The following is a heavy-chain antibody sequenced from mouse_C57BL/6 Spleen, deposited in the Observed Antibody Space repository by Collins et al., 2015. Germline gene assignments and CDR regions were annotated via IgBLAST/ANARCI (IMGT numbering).Heavy chain of an antibody. V-gene: IGHV1-19*01. Sequence: EVQLQQSGPVLVKPGASVKMSCKASGYTFTDYYMNWVKQSHGKSLEWIGVINPYNGGTSYNQKFKGKATLTVDKSSSTAYMELNSLTSEDSAVYYCARGGIITTVSDYFDYWGQGTTPTVSS. CDR3: ARGGIITTVSDYFDY. CDR1: GYTFTDYY. J-gene: IGHJ2*01. D-gene: IGHD1-1*01. CDR2: INPYNGGT.